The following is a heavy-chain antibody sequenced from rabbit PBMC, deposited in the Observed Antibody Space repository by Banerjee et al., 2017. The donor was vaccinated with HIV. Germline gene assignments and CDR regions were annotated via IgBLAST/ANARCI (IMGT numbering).Heavy chain of an antibody. Sequence: QEQLEESGGDLVKPGGTLTLTCTASGFTISSSYWMSWVRQAPGKGLEWIGYISTGDGSTYYASWVNGRFTISSDNAQNTLYLQLNSLTAADTATYFCARDLAAVTGWNFGLWGPGTLVTVS. D-gene: IGHD7-1*01. J-gene: IGHJ4*01. CDR3: ARDLAAVTGWNFGL. CDR2: ISTGDGST. CDR1: GFTISSSYW. V-gene: IGHV1S45*01.